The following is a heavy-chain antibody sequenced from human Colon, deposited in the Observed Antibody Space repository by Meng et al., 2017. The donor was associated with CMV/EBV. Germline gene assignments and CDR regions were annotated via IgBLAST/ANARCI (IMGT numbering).Heavy chain of an antibody. D-gene: IGHD5-24*01. J-gene: IGHJ3*02. Sequence: GESLKISCAASGFTFGDYGMSWVRQAPGKGLEWVSGINWNGGSTGYADSVKGRFTISRDNAKNSLYLQMNSLRAEDTALYYCARVMRWLQLGASFDIWGQGTMVTVSS. CDR3: ARVMRWLQLGASFDI. CDR2: INWNGGST. V-gene: IGHV3-20*04. CDR1: GFTFGDYG.